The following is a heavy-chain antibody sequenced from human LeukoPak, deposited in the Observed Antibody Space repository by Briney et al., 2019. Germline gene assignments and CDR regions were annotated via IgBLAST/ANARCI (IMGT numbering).Heavy chain of an antibody. V-gene: IGHV6-1*01. Sequence: SQTLSLTCVISGDSVSGSNGAWNWITQSTSRDLVGLRRTYYRSKWYYAYAVSVKSRIPINPDTSKNQFSLQLNSVTPEDMAVYYCGREPYYYDHTGFHPRYLDSWGQGALVSVSS. CDR2: TYYRSKWYY. D-gene: IGHD3-22*01. CDR1: GDSVSGSNGA. CDR3: GREPYYYDHTGFHPRYLDS. J-gene: IGHJ4*02.